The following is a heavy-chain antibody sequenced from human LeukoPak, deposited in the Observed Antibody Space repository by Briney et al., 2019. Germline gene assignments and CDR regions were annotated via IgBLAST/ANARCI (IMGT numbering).Heavy chain of an antibody. CDR1: GGTFSSYA. CDR3: ARGDIVVVPAANYYYYYMDV. CDR2: IIPIFGTA. J-gene: IGHJ6*03. Sequence: SVKVSCKASGGTFSSYAISWVRQAPGQGLEWMGRIIPIFGTANYAQKFQGRVTITTDESTSTAYMELSSLRSEDTAVYYCARGDIVVVPAANYYYYYMDVWGKGTTVTVSS. V-gene: IGHV1-69*05. D-gene: IGHD2-2*01.